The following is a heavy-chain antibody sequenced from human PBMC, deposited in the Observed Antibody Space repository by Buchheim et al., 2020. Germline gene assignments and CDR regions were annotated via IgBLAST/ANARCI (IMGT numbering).Heavy chain of an antibody. J-gene: IGHJ4*02. D-gene: IGHD3-16*01. CDR2: IYYSGST. Sequence: QVQLQESGPGLVTPSQTLFLTCTVSGDSISSGGHYWSWIRQRPGEGLEWIGYIYYSGSTYYNPSLKSRVTISVDTSKNQFSLKLSSGTAADTAVYYCARQGGSNGGLDYWGQGTL. V-gene: IGHV4-31*03. CDR3: ARQGGSNGGLDY. CDR1: GDSISSGGHY.